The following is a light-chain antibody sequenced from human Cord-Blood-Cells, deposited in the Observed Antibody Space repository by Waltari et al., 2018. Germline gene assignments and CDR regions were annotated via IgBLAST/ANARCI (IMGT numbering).Light chain of an antibody. CDR3: QQYGSSPRT. Sequence: SPGTLSLSPGERATLSCRASQSVSSSYLAWYQQKPGQAPRLLIYGASSRATGIPDRFSGSGSGTDFILTISRLEPEDFAVYYCQQYGSSPRTFGQGTKVEIK. CDR2: GAS. CDR1: QSVSSSY. J-gene: IGKJ1*01. V-gene: IGKV3-20*01.